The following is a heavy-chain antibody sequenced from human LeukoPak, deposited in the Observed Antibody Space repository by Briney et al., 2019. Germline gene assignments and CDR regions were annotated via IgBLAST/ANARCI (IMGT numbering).Heavy chain of an antibody. CDR3: ARGRGSSSGSYGY. V-gene: IGHV4-59*01. Sequence: SETLSLTCAVYGGSFSGYYWSWIRQPPGKGLEWIGHIYYSGTTSYNPSLKSRVTISLDTSKNQFSLKLTSVTAADTAVYYCARGRGSSSGSYGYWGQGTLVTVSS. CDR1: GGSFSGYY. CDR2: IYYSGTT. J-gene: IGHJ4*02. D-gene: IGHD1-26*01.